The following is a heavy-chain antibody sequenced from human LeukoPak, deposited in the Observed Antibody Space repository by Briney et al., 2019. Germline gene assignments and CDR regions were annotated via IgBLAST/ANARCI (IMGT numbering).Heavy chain of an antibody. V-gene: IGHV3-7*01. J-gene: IGHJ4*02. CDR3: ARGSGTYYNY. Sequence: GGSVRLSCAASGFTFSNYWMSWVRQAPGKGLEWVVNIKQDGNEKYYVDSVKGRFTISRDNAKNPLYLQMNSLRAEDMAMYYCARGSGTYYNYWGQGTLVTVSS. CDR2: IKQDGNEK. D-gene: IGHD2-15*01. CDR1: GFTFSNYW.